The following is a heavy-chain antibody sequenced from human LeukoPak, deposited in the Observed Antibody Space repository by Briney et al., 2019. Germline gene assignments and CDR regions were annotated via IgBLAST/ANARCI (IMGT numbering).Heavy chain of an antibody. CDR3: ARTWSNWFDP. CDR1: GYSIRSGYD. D-gene: IGHD2-15*01. J-gene: IGHJ5*02. V-gene: IGHV3-7*01. Sequence: PSETLSLTCIVSGYSIRSGYDWGWIRQAPGKGLEWVANIRQDGSEKYYVDSVKGRFTISRDNAKKSLYLQLNSLRAEDTAVYYCARTWSNWFDPWGQGTLVTVSS. CDR2: IRQDGSEK.